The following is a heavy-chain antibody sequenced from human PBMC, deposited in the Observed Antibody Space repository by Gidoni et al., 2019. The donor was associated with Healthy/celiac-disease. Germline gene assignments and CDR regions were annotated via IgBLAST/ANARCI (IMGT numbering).Heavy chain of an antibody. J-gene: IGHJ3*02. D-gene: IGHD6-19*01. V-gene: IGHV3-23*01. Sequence: EVQLLESGGGLVQPGGSLRLSCAASGFTFSSYAMTWVRQAPGKGLELVSGISGSGGSTYYADSVKGRFTISRDNSKNTLYLQMNSLRAEDTAVYYCAKERRGDALVAQWLPHGDAFDIWGQGTMVTVSS. CDR3: AKERRGDALVAQWLPHGDAFDI. CDR2: ISGSGGST. CDR1: GFTFSSYA.